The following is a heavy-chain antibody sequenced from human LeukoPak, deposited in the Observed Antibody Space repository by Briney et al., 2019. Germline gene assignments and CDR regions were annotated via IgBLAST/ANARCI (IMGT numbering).Heavy chain of an antibody. CDR2: ISNSGNI. V-gene: IGHV4-39*01. J-gene: IGHJ4*02. CDR3: ARHSSYYYGSGSYYNPLWYFDY. Sequence: PSETLSPTCTVSGVSISSSTYYWAWIRQPPGKGLEWIASISNSGNIYFNPSLKSRVTISVDTSENHVSLRLSSVTAADTAVYYCARHSSYYYGSGSYYNPLWYFDYWGQGTLVTVSS. CDR1: GVSISSSTYY. D-gene: IGHD3-10*01.